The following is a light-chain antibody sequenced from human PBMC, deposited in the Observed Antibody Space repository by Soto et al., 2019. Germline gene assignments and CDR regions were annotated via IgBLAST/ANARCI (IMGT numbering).Light chain of an antibody. CDR2: AAS. V-gene: IGKV1-39*01. J-gene: IGKJ4*01. Sequence: DMQMTQSPSSLSASVGYRVTITCRSSQSIGSYLNWYQQAPGRALKFLISAASSLQSGVPSRFSGSGSGTDFSLTTSSLQHEDFATYFCQQSYYTPLTFGGGTKVDIK. CDR3: QQSYYTPLT. CDR1: QSIGSY.